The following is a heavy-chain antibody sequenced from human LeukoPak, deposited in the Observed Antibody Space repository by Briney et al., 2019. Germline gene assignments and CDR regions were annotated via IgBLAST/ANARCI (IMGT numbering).Heavy chain of an antibody. D-gene: IGHD6-13*01. Sequence: GGSLRLSCAASGFTFSGYTMNWVRQAPGKGLEWVSSISTSRTYIYYADSVKGRFTISRDNANNALYLQMNNLSPEDTAVYYCARSVGSWYDLDFDYWGQGTLVTVSS. CDR3: ARSVGSWYDLDFDY. J-gene: IGHJ4*02. CDR1: GFTFSGYT. V-gene: IGHV3-21*01. CDR2: ISTSRTYI.